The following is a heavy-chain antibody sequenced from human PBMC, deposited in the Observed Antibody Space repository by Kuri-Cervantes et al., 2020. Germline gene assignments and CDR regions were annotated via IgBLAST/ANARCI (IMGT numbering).Heavy chain of an antibody. CDR1: GFTFSSYG. CDR2: IAYDGSAE. Sequence: GGSLRLSCAASGFTFSSYGVHWVRQAPGKGLEWVAAIAYDGSAEYYVDSLKGRFTISRDNSKNTLYLQMNSLRAEDTAIYYCTKVRLYDYAWGQGTLVTVSS. CDR3: TKVRLYDYA. D-gene: IGHD3-16*01. V-gene: IGHV3-30*18. J-gene: IGHJ5*02.